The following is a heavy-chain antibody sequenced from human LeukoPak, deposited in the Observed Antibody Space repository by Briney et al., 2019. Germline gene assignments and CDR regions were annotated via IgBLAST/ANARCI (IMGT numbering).Heavy chain of an antibody. V-gene: IGHV3-33*01. Sequence: GGPLRLSCAASGISFSAHGMHWVRQAPGKGLGWVAIIRFDGSNIHYADSVKGRFTISRDNSKNTLYLQMNSLRAEDTAVYYCVRDGVGATTYFGYFDHWGQGNLVTVSS. D-gene: IGHD1-26*01. J-gene: IGHJ4*02. CDR3: VRDGVGATTYFGYFDH. CDR1: GISFSAHG. CDR2: IRFDGSNI.